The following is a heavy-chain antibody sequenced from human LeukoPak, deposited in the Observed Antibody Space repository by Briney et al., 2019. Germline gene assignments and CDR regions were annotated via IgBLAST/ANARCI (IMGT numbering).Heavy chain of an antibody. CDR2: ISAYNGNT. Sequence: ASVKVSCKASGYTFTSYGISWVRQAPGQGLEWTGWISAYNGNTNYAQKLQGRVTMTTDTSTSTTYMELRSLRSDDTAVYYCAREAYGDYVEDYWGQGTLVAVSS. D-gene: IGHD4-17*01. J-gene: IGHJ4*02. CDR3: AREAYGDYVEDY. CDR1: GYTFTSYG. V-gene: IGHV1-18*01.